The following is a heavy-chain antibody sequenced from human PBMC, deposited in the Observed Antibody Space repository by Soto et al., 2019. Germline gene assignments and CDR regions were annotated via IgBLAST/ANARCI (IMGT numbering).Heavy chain of an antibody. CDR1: GFTVSNNH. J-gene: IGHJ4*02. D-gene: IGHD3-16*01. V-gene: IGHV3-53*01. CDR2: VHGGGST. Sequence: VQLVESGGGLIQPGGSLRLSCAASGFTVSNNHMTWVRQAAGKGLELVSFVHGGGSTCYADSVKGRFTISRDNSKNTLYLQMDSLRAEDTAIYSWAGRLTTAASLDYWGRGTLVTVSS. CDR3: AGRLTTAASLDY.